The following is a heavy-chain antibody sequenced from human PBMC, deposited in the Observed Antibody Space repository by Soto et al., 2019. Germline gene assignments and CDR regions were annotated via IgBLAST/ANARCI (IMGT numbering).Heavy chain of an antibody. CDR2: IIPIFGTA. J-gene: IGHJ6*02. CDR3: ASHPVPYYYYGMDV. V-gene: IGHV1-69*05. Sequence: QVQLVQSGAEVKKPGSSVKVSCKASGGTFSSYALSWVRQAPGQGLEWMGGIIPIFGTADYAQKFQGRVTITPADSTSTAYMELRSLRSEDTAVYYCASHPVPYYYYGMDVWGQGTTVTVSS. CDR1: GGTFSSYA. D-gene: IGHD2-2*01.